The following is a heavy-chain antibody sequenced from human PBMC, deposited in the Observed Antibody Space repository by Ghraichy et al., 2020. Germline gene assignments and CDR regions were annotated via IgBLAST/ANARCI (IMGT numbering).Heavy chain of an antibody. J-gene: IGHJ4*02. D-gene: IGHD3-10*01. Sequence: ETLSLTCTVSGGSIGGYYWSWIRQPPGKGLEWIAYMYFSGSTNYNPSLKSRVTISVDTSKKQVSLNLSSVTAADTAVYYCARGRGGSGSYYDIWGQGSLVTVFS. CDR3: ARGRGGSGSYYDI. V-gene: IGHV4-59*01. CDR1: GGSIGGYY. CDR2: MYFSGST.